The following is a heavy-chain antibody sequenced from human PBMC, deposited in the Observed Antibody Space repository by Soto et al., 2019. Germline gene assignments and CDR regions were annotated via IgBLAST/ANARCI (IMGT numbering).Heavy chain of an antibody. Sequence: QVQLVQSGAEVKKPGSSVKVSCKASGGTFSSYAISWVRQAPGQGLEWMGGIIPIFGTANYAQKFQGRVTITADESTSTAYMELSSLRSEDTAVYYCARAQQWVIDPGHYYYGMDVWGQGTTVTVSS. V-gene: IGHV1-69*12. CDR1: GGTFSSYA. CDR3: ARAQQWVIDPGHYYYGMDV. CDR2: IIPIFGTA. J-gene: IGHJ6*02. D-gene: IGHD6-19*01.